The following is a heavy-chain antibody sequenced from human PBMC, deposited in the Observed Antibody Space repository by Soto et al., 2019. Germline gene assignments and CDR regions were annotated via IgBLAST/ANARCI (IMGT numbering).Heavy chain of an antibody. CDR1: GYTFTSYG. D-gene: IGHD2-8*01. Sequence: GASVKVSCKASGYTFTSYGISWVRQAPGQGLEWMGWISAYNGNTNYAQKLQGRVTMTTDTSTSTVYMELSSLRSEDTAVYYRARGLLRDIVLMVYVSGLDFWGQGTTVTVSS. J-gene: IGHJ6*02. CDR2: ISAYNGNT. CDR3: ARGLLRDIVLMVYVSGLDF. V-gene: IGHV1-18*01.